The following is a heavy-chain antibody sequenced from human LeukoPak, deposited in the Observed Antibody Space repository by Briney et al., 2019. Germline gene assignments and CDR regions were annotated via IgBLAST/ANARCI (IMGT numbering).Heavy chain of an antibody. CDR3: ARDGGYNPHYYYYYYMDV. J-gene: IGHJ6*03. Sequence: PSETLPLTCTVSGGSISSHYWSWIRQPPGKGLEWIGYIYYSGSTNYNPSLKSRVTISVDTSKNQFSLKLSSVTAADTAVYYCARDGGYNPHYYYYYYMDVWGKGTTVTVSS. CDR1: GGSISSHY. D-gene: IGHD5-24*01. V-gene: IGHV4-59*11. CDR2: IYYSGST.